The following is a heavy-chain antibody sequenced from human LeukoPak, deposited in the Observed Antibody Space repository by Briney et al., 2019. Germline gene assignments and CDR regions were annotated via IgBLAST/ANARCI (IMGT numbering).Heavy chain of an antibody. V-gene: IGHV4-59*01. CDR3: ARGPLGDEFADAFDI. CDR2: IYYSGST. Sequence: KPSETLSLTCTVSGGSISTYYWSWIRRPPGKGLEWIGYIYYSGSTNYNPSLKSRVTISVDTSKNQFSPKLSSVTAADTAVYYCARGPLGDEFADAFDIWGQGTMVTVSS. J-gene: IGHJ3*02. D-gene: IGHD4-17*01. CDR1: GGSISTYY.